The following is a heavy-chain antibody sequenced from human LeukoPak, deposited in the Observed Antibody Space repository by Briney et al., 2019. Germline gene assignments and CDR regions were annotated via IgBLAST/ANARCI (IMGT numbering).Heavy chain of an antibody. J-gene: IGHJ4*02. CDR3: ARGDSGGYYY. V-gene: IGHV1-46*01. CDR2: IKPTGGGT. Sequence: GASVKVSCKASGYTFTSYYMHWVRQAPGQGLEWMGLIKPTGGGTIYAEKFQGRVTMTRDTSAGTVYMELGSLTSEDTAVYYCARGDSGGYYYWGQGTLVTVSS. D-gene: IGHD1-26*01. CDR1: GYTFTSYY.